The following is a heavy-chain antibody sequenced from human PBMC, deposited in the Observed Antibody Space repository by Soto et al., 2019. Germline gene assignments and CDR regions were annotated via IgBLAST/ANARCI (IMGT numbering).Heavy chain of an antibody. Sequence: EVPLVESGGGLIQPGGSLRLSCAASGFTVSSNYMSWVRQAPGKGLEWVSVIYSGGSTYYADSVKGRFTISRDNSKXXLYLQMNSLRAEDTAVYYCARFVPSGYNPTSYFDYWGQGTLVTVSS. V-gene: IGHV3-53*01. CDR1: GFTVSSNY. CDR2: IYSGGST. CDR3: ARFVPSGYNPTSYFDY. J-gene: IGHJ4*02. D-gene: IGHD5-12*01.